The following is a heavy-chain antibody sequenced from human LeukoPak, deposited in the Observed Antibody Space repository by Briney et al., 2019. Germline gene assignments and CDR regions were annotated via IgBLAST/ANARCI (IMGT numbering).Heavy chain of an antibody. CDR1: GLTFSSYA. V-gene: IGHV3-23*01. Sequence: GGSLRLSCAASGLTFSSYAMSWVRQAPGKGLEWVSVISGSGGSTYYADSVKGRFTISRDNSKNTLYLQMNRLRAEDTAVYYCAKEAPYDYVWHGNYFDNWGQGTLVTVSS. D-gene: IGHD3-16*01. J-gene: IGHJ4*02. CDR3: AKEAPYDYVWHGNYFDN. CDR2: ISGSGGST.